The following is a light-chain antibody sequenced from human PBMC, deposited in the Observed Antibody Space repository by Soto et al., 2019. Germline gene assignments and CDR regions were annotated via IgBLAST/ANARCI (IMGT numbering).Light chain of an antibody. CDR3: CSYAGSFYV. Sequence: QSALTQPASVSGSPGQSITISCTGSSSDIGRYDYVSWYQHHPGKAPELMIYEVSNRPSGVPDRFSGSKSGNTASLTISGLQAEDEADYYCCSYAGSFYVFGTGTKVTVL. V-gene: IGLV2-14*01. CDR1: SSDIGRYDY. CDR2: EVS. J-gene: IGLJ1*01.